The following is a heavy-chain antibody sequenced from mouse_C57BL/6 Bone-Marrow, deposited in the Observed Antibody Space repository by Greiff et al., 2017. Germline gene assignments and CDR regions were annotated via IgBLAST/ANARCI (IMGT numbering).Heavy chain of an antibody. CDR1: GYTFTNYW. CDR2: IYPGGGYT. J-gene: IGHJ2*01. Sequence: QVQLKQPGAELVKPGASVKLSCKASGYTFTNYWIGWAKQRPGHGLEWIGDIYPGGGYTNYNEKFKGKATLTADKSSSTAYMQFSSLTSEDSAIYYCARNWGDYWGQGTTLTVSS. D-gene: IGHD4-1*01. CDR3: ARNWGDY. V-gene: IGHV1-63*01.